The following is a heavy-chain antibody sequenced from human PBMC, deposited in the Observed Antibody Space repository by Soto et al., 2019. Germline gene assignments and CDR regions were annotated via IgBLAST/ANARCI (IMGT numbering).Heavy chain of an antibody. V-gene: IGHV1-18*01. CDR1: DYIFTSYG. CDR2: VSPYSNIT. CDR3: ARNGERDLGLNYYFHYGMHV. D-gene: IGHD3-10*01. Sequence: ASVKVSCKASDYIFTSYGISWVRQASGQGVEWMGWVSPYSNITNYAQKFQGRVTMTTETSTSTAYMELRSLRSDDTAMYYCARNGERDLGLNYYFHYGMHVWGQGTSVTVSS. J-gene: IGHJ6*02.